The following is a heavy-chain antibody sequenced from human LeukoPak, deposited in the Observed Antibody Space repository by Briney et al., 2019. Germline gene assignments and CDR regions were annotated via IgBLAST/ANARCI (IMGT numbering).Heavy chain of an antibody. Sequence: SETLSLTCTVSGYSINRGYYWAWIRQPPAKALEYIGSIYHSGSTYYNPSLKSRVTISVDTSKNQFSLKLSSVTAADTAVYYCARDRSISVIAHAFHIWGQGTMVTVSS. D-gene: IGHD3-22*01. CDR1: GYSINRGYY. CDR2: IYHSGST. CDR3: ARDRSISVIAHAFHI. V-gene: IGHV4-38-2*02. J-gene: IGHJ3*02.